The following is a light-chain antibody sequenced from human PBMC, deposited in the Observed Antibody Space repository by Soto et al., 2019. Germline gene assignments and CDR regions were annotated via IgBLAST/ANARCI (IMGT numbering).Light chain of an antibody. Sequence: DIQMTQSPSSVSASVGDRVAITCRASQGIRTWLAWYQQKPGKAPKVLIYAASSLKRGVPSRFSGSGSGTEFTLTIISRQPENFATFYCQQAYSFPTPFGQGTDWRL. J-gene: IGKJ5*01. CDR3: QQAYSFPTP. V-gene: IGKV1-12*01. CDR1: QGIRTW. CDR2: AAS.